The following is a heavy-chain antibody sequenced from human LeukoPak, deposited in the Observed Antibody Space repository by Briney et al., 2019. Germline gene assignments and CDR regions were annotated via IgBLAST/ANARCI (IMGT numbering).Heavy chain of an antibody. V-gene: IGHV3-74*01. Sequence: GGSLRLSCAASGFTFSSYWMYWVRQAPGKGLVWVSRINSDGSSTSYADSVKGRFTISRDNAKNTLYLQMNSLRAEDTAVYYCARVRWCSSTSCSRFDYWGQGTLVTVSS. CDR3: ARVRWCSSTSCSRFDY. J-gene: IGHJ4*02. D-gene: IGHD2-2*01. CDR1: GFTFSSYW. CDR2: INSDGSST.